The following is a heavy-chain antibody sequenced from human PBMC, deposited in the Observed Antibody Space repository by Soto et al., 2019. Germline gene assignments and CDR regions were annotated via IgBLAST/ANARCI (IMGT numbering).Heavy chain of an antibody. CDR2: IYHSGST. V-gene: IGHV4-59*12. J-gene: IGHJ5*02. Sequence: SETLSLTCTVSGGSISSYHWSWIRQPPGKGLEWIGYIYHSGSTYYNPSLKSRVTISVDRSKNQFSLKLSSVTAADTAVYYCARVWGGSNGFDPWGQGTLVTVSS. CDR1: GGSISSYH. CDR3: ARVWGGSNGFDP. D-gene: IGHD3-16*01.